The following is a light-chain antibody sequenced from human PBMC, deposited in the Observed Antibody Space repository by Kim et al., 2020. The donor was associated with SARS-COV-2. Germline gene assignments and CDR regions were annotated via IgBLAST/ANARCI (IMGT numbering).Light chain of an antibody. CDR2: DAS. J-gene: IGKJ2*01. V-gene: IGKV1-33*01. CDR3: HQYATLPYT. CDR1: QDIRDY. Sequence: DIQMTQSPSSLSASVGDRVTITCQASQDIRDYLDWYQEKPGKAPRVLIYDASTLQTGVPSRFSGSGSGTTFTFTISSLQPEDFATYYCHQYATLPYTFGQGTKLEI.